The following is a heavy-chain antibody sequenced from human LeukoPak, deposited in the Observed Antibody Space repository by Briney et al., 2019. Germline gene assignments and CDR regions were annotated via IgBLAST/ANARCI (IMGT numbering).Heavy chain of an antibody. D-gene: IGHD6-13*01. CDR1: GFTFSSYW. J-gene: IGHJ6*02. V-gene: IGHV3-74*01. CDR2: INTDGSST. Sequence: GGSLRLSCAASGFTFSSYWMHWVRQAPGKGLVWVSRINTDGSSTSYADSVKGRFTISRDNAKNSLYLQMNSLRAEDTAVYYCAREYSEFTAAAGNLDYYYYGMDVWGQGTTVTVSS. CDR3: AREYSEFTAAAGNLDYYYYGMDV.